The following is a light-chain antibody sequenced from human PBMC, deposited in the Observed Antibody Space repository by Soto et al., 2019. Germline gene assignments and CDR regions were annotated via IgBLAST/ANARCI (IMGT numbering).Light chain of an antibody. J-gene: IGKJ2*02. CDR2: DAY. CDR3: QQRAKWPST. V-gene: IGKV3-11*01. CDR1: QRVDRY. Sequence: VLTQSPDTLSLSPGETATLSCRASQRVDRYVAWYQQKLGQAPRLLIYDAYTRATGVAARFTGSGSATDFSITIISLEPEDFAVYYCQQRAKWPSTFGPGTKVE.